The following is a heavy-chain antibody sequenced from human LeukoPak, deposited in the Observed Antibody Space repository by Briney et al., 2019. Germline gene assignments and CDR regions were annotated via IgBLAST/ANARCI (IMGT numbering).Heavy chain of an antibody. CDR2: IYWDDDK. CDR3: AHYDYGDSPTVDYFDY. J-gene: IGHJ4*01. CDR1: GFSLSTTGVG. V-gene: IGHV2-5*02. Sequence: SGPTLVNPTQTLTLTCTFSGFSLSTTGVGVGWIRQPPGKALEWLALIYWDDDKRYSPSLKSRITITKDTSKNQVVLTMTNMDPVDTATYYCAHYDYGDSPTVDYFDYWGQEPWSPSPQ. D-gene: IGHD4-17*01.